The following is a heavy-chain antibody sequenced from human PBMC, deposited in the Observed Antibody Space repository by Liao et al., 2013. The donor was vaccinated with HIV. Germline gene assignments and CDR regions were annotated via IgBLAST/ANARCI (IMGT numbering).Heavy chain of an antibody. V-gene: IGHV4-4*07. D-gene: IGHD3-3*01. CDR3: AARITISGVAIPHALDV. Sequence: QVQLQESGPGLVKPSETLSLICTVSGDSISSGSWSWIRQPAGKGLEWIGRLFAAGNTNYNPSLKSRVTMSADTSKNQFSLKLHSVTAADTAVYYCAARITISGVAIPHALDVWGQGTMVAVSS. J-gene: IGHJ3*01. CDR1: GDSISSGS. CDR2: LFAAGNT.